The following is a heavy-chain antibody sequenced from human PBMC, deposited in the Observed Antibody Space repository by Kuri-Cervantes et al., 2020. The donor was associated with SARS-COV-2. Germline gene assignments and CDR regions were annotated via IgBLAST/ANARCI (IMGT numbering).Heavy chain of an antibody. V-gene: IGHV1-18*01. CDR3: ARGPVNYDFWSGYSHL. Sequence: ASVKVSCKASGYTFTSYGISWVRQAPGQGLEWMGWISAYNGNTNYAQKPQGRVTMTTDASTSTAYMELRSLRSDDTAVYYCARGPVNYDFWSGYSHLWGQGTLVTVSS. CDR2: ISAYNGNT. CDR1: GYTFTSYG. J-gene: IGHJ5*02. D-gene: IGHD3-3*01.